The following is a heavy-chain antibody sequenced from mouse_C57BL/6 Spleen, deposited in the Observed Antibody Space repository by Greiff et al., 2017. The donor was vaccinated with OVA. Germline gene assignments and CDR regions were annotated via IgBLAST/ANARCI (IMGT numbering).Heavy chain of an antibody. V-gene: IGHV1-55*01. CDR1: GYTFTSYW. D-gene: IGHD2-3*01. CDR2: IYPGSGST. J-gene: IGHJ3*01. Sequence: QVQLQQSGAELVKPGASVKMSCKASGYTFTSYWITWVKQRPGQGLEWIGDIYPGSGSTNYNEKFKSKATLTVDTSSSTAYMQLSSLTSEDSAVYYCARALDGYYVGSFAYWGQGTLVTVSA. CDR3: ARALDGYYVGSFAY.